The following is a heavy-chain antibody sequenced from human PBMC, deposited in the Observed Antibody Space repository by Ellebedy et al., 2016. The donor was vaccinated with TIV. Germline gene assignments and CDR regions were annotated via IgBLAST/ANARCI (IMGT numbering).Heavy chain of an antibody. CDR1: GFSFSTYW. V-gene: IGHV3-7*01. Sequence: GGSLRLXXAASGFSFSTYWMSWVRQAPGKGLEWVANIKRDGSAQSYVDSVKGRFIISRDNAKNTLYLQMNSLRAEDTAVYYCARDLGDNYWGQGTLVTVSS. J-gene: IGHJ4*02. CDR3: ARDLGDNY. D-gene: IGHD3-10*01. CDR2: IKRDGSAQ.